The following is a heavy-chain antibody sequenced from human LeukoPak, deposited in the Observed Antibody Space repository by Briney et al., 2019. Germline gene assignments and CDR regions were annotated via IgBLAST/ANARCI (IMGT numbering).Heavy chain of an antibody. D-gene: IGHD1-26*01. CDR3: AREARGSGRDFDY. J-gene: IGHJ4*02. CDR2: IGTRSNPI. V-gene: IGHV3-11*01. Sequence: PGGSLRLSCAASGFSFSDFDMSWIRQAPGMGLEWISYIGTRSNPIYYADSVKGRFTISRDDAKNSLYQQMNSLRDEDTAVYFCAREARGSGRDFDYWGQGILVTVSS. CDR1: GFSFSDFD.